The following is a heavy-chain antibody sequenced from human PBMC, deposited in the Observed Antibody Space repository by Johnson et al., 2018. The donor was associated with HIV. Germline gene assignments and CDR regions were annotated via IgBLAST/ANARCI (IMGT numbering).Heavy chain of an antibody. CDR1: GFTFSSYG. D-gene: IGHD3-16*01. CDR3: ARGQGGAIPHDAFDI. V-gene: IGHV3-30*02. J-gene: IGHJ3*02. Sequence: QVQLVESGGGVVQPGRSLRVSCAASGFTFSSYGMHWVRQAPGKGLEWVAFIRYDGSNKYYADSVKGRFTISRDNSKNTLYLQMGSLRAEDMAVYYCARGQGGAIPHDAFDIWGQGTMVTVSS. CDR2: IRYDGSNK.